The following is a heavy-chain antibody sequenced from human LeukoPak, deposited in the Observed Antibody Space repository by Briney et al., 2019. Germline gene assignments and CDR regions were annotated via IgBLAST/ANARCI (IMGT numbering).Heavy chain of an antibody. V-gene: IGHV3-30*18. CDR1: GFTFSSYG. CDR2: IPYDGSNK. J-gene: IGHJ5*01. D-gene: IGHD2-2*02. Sequence: PGGSLRLSCAASGFTFSSYGMPWLRQAPGKGLEWVAVIPYDGSNKYYTDSVKGRFTISRDNSKNTLYLQMNSLRAEDTAVYYCAKNRVPTAITPDSWGQGTLVTVSS. CDR3: AKNRVPTAITPDS.